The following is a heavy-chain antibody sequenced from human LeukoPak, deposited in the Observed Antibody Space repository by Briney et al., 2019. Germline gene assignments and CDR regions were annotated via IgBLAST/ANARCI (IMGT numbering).Heavy chain of an antibody. D-gene: IGHD3-10*01. CDR1: GFTFSSYG. CDR2: ISGSGGST. V-gene: IGHV3-23*01. CDR3: AKGSPWFGESTNWFDP. Sequence: PGGSVRLSCATSGFTFSSYGMSWVRQAPGKGLEWVSAISGSGGSTYYAESVKGRFTISRDNSKNTLYVQMNSLRAEDTAVYYCAKGSPWFGESTNWFDPWGQGTLVTVSS. J-gene: IGHJ5*02.